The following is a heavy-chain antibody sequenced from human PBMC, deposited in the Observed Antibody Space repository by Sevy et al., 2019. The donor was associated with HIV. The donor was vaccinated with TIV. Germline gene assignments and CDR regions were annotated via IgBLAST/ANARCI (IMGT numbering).Heavy chain of an antibody. CDR1: GFTFSSYT. V-gene: IGHV3-21*01. J-gene: IGHJ4*02. Sequence: GRSLRLSCAASGFTFSSYTMNWVRQAPGKGLEWVSSINAISSNIYYADSVKGRFTISRDNAGNSLYLQMNSVRAEDTAVYYCARDLFSGGNAVYGYWGQGTLVTVSS. CDR3: ARDLFSGGNAVYGY. D-gene: IGHD2-15*01. CDR2: INAISSNI.